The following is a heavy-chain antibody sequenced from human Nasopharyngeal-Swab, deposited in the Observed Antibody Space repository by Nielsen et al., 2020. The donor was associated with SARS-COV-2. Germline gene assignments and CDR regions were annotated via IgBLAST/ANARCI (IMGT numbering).Heavy chain of an antibody. Sequence: GESLKISCATFGFTFNNYAMHWVRQAPGKGLEWVAVISNDGSAKFYVDSVKGRFSISRDTSKSTVYLQMNSLRPEDTAVYYCARGAVAGPNAFDIWGQGTMVIVSS. D-gene: IGHD6-19*01. J-gene: IGHJ3*02. CDR2: ISNDGSAK. CDR3: ARGAVAGPNAFDI. V-gene: IGHV3-30*03. CDR1: GFTFNNYA.